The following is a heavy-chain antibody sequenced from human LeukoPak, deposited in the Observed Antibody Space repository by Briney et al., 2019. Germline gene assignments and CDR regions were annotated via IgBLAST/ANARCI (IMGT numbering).Heavy chain of an antibody. Sequence: SVKVSCKASGGTFSSYAISWVRQAPGQGLEWMGGIILIFGTANYAQKFQGRVTITTDESTSTAYMELSSLRSEDTAVYYCARSVAVTTVSWFDPWGQGTLVTVSS. CDR3: ARSVAVTTVSWFDP. J-gene: IGHJ5*02. D-gene: IGHD4-11*01. CDR1: GGTFSSYA. CDR2: IILIFGTA. V-gene: IGHV1-69*05.